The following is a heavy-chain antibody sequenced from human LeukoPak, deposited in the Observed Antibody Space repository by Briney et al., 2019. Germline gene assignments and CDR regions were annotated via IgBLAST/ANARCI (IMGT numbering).Heavy chain of an antibody. V-gene: IGHV3-23*01. J-gene: IGHJ3*02. Sequence: GGSLRLSCAASGFTFSSYAMSWVCQAPGKGLEWVSAISGSGGSTYYADSVKGRFTISRDNSKNTLYLQMNSLRAEDTAVYYCAKDYYYDIKRGTAFDIWGQGTMVTVSS. D-gene: IGHD3-22*01. CDR2: ISGSGGST. CDR1: GFTFSSYA. CDR3: AKDYYYDIKRGTAFDI.